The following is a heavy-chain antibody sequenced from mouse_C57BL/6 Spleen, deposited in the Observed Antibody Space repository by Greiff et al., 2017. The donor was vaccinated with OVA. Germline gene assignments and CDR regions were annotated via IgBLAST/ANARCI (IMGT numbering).Heavy chain of an antibody. CDR2: IDPETGGT. J-gene: IGHJ3*01. D-gene: IGHD1-1*01. CDR1: GYTFTDYE. V-gene: IGHV1-15*01. CDR3: TREGYGSSYEFAY. Sequence: VQRVESGAELVRPGASVTLSCKASGYTFTDYEMHWVKQTPVHGLEWIGAIDPETGGTAYNQKFKGKAILTADKSSSTAYMELRSLTSEDSAVYYCTREGYGSSYEFAYWGQGTLVTVSA.